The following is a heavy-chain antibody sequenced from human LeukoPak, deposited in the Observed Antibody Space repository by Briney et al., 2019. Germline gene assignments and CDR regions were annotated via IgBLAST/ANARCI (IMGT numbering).Heavy chain of an antibody. CDR2: IRYDGSNK. CDR3: AKGDYYDSSGPWPFY. Sequence: PGGSPRLSCAASGFTFSSYGMHWVRQAPGKGLEWVAFIRYDGSNKYYADSVKGRFTISRDNSKNTLYLQMNSLRAEDTAVYYRAKGDYYDSSGPWPFYWGQGTLVTVSS. CDR1: GFTFSSYG. J-gene: IGHJ4*02. V-gene: IGHV3-30*02. D-gene: IGHD3-22*01.